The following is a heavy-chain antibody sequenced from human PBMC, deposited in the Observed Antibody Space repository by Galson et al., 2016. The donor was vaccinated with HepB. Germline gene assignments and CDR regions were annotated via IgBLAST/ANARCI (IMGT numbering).Heavy chain of an antibody. CDR3: TRVSFLGRGLTN. CDR2: TYYRSKWYN. CDR1: GDSVSSNIAA. Sequence: CAISGDSVSSNIAAWNWIRQSPSRGREWLGRTYYRSKWYNDYVPSVKSRITISPDTSKNQFSLQLKSVTPEDTAVYYCTRVSFLGRGLTNWGQGILVTVSS. V-gene: IGHV6-1*01. J-gene: IGHJ4*02. D-gene: IGHD3/OR15-3a*01.